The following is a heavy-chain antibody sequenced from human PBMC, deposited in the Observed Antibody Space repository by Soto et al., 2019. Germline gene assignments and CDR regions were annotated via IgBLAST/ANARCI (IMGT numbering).Heavy chain of an antibody. CDR1: GYTFTSYD. CDR3: ARGSIIVAGGFDP. J-gene: IGHJ5*02. D-gene: IGHD6-19*01. Sequence: QVQLVQSGAEVKKPGASVKVSCKASGYTFTSYDIIWVRQATGQGLEWMGWMNPSTGNTDSAEKFQGRLTMTRNTSISTVYMELSSLSFEDTAVYYCARGSIIVAGGFDPWGQGNLVTVSS. V-gene: IGHV1-8*01. CDR2: MNPSTGNT.